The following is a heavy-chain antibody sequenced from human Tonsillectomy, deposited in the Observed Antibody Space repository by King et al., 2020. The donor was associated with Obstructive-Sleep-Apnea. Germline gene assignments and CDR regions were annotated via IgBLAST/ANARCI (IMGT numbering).Heavy chain of an antibody. J-gene: IGHJ4*02. D-gene: IGHD3-22*01. CDR2: IWYDGSNK. V-gene: IGHV3-33*01. Sequence: VQLVESGGGVVQPGRSLRLSCASSGFTFSSYGMHWVRQAPGKGLEWVAVIWYDGSNKYYADSVKGRVTISRDNSKNTLYLQMNSLRAEDTAVYYCARDRGDSSGDLDYWGQGTLVTVSS. CDR3: ARDRGDSSGDLDY. CDR1: GFTFSSYG.